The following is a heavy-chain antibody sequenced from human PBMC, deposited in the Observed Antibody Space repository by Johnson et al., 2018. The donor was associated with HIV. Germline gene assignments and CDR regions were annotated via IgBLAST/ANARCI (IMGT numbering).Heavy chain of an antibody. V-gene: IGHV3-30*02. CDR1: GFTFSSYG. Sequence: QVQLVESGGGVVQPGGSLRLSCPASGFTFSSYGMHWVRQAPGKGLEWVAFIRYDGSNKYYADSVKGRFTISRDNSKNTLYLQMNSLRAEDTAVYYCAKDLEEGQQWLIGAFDIWGQGTMVTVSS. D-gene: IGHD6-19*01. CDR2: IRYDGSNK. J-gene: IGHJ3*02. CDR3: AKDLEEGQQWLIGAFDI.